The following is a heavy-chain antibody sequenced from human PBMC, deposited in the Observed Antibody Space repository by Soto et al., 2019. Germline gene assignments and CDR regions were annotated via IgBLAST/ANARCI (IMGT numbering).Heavy chain of an antibody. D-gene: IGHD3-3*01. J-gene: IGHJ6*02. V-gene: IGHV4-39*01. CDR2: IYYSGST. CDR1: VGSINSSRYY. Sequence: SDTLSLTYTVPVGSINSSRYYWGWIRQPPGKGLEWIGSIYYSGSTYYNPSLKSRVTISVDTSKNQFSLKLSSVTAADTAVYYCARRITIFGVVIGYYYYGMDVWGQGATVT. CDR3: ARRITIFGVVIGYYYYGMDV.